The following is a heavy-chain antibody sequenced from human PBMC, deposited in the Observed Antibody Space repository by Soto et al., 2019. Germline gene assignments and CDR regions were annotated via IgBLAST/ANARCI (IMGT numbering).Heavy chain of an antibody. D-gene: IGHD6-19*01. CDR2: IYYSGST. CDR1: GGSISSYY. J-gene: IGHJ5*02. CDR3: ARALIAVAGTYWFDP. V-gene: IGHV4-59*01. Sequence: SETLSLTCTVSGGSISSYYWSWIRQPPGKGLEWIGYIYYSGSTNYNPSLKSRVTISVDTSKNQFSLKLSSVTAADTAVYYCARALIAVAGTYWFDPWGHGTLVTVSS.